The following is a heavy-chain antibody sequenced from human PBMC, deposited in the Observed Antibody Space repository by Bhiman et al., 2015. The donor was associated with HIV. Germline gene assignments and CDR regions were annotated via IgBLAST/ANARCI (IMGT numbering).Heavy chain of an antibody. Sequence: QVQLVESGGGVVQPGGSLRLSCAASGFTFSSYGMHWVRQAPGKGLEWVAFIRYDGSNKYYADSVKGRFTISRDNSKNTLYLQMNSLRAEDTAVYYCAKIEGYDYVWGSYRGTDYWGQGTLVTVSS. CDR1: GFTFSSYG. CDR3: AKIEGYDYVWGSYRGTDY. V-gene: IGHV3-30*02. J-gene: IGHJ4*02. CDR2: IRYDGSNK. D-gene: IGHD3-16*02.